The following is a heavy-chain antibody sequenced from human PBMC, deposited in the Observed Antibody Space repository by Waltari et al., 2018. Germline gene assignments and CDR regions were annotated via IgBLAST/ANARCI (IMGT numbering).Heavy chain of an antibody. D-gene: IGHD2-21*02. CDR2: INWNSGTR. V-gene: IGHV3-9*01. CDR3: AKGSLGDPWPHP. J-gene: IGHJ5*02. Sequence: EEQQGETGGGGGQPGRARTRAGEAAGATRDSVARDGGRPAPGTGPALVSRINWNSGTRGYPASVKGRFTISRDNAKNSLYLQMNSLSPQDTALYYCAKGSLGDPWPHPWGQGTLVIVSS. CDR1: GATRDSVA.